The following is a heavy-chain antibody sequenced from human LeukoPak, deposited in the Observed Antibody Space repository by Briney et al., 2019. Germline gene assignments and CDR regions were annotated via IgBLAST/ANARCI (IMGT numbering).Heavy chain of an antibody. Sequence: GGSLRLSCAASGFTFSSYGMHWVRQAAGKGLQWVAVIWYDGSNKYYADSVKGRFTISRDNSKNTLYLQMNSLRAEDTAVYYCARDYSGPDYWGQGTLVTVSS. CDR3: ARDYSGPDY. CDR2: IWYDGSNK. J-gene: IGHJ4*02. CDR1: GFTFSSYG. D-gene: IGHD4-11*01. V-gene: IGHV3-33*01.